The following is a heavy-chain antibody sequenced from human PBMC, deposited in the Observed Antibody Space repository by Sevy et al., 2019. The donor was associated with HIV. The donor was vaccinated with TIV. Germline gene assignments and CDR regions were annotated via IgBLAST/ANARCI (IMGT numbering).Heavy chain of an antibody. J-gene: IGHJ6*02. CDR1: GFTFSSYS. CDR2: ISSSSSYI. D-gene: IGHD2-15*01. V-gene: IGHV3-21*01. Sequence: GGSLRLSCAASGFTFSSYSMNWVRQAPGKGLEWVSSISSSSSYIYYADSVKGRFTISRDNAKNSLYLQMNSLRAEDTAVYYCARDVAYIVVVVAVPAYYYGIDVWGQGTTVTVSS. CDR3: ARDVAYIVVVVAVPAYYYGIDV.